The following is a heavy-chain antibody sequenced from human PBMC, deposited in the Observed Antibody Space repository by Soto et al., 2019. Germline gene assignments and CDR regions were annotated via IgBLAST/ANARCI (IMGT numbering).Heavy chain of an antibody. CDR2: INRDGSTT. V-gene: IGHV3-74*01. CDR1: GFTLSSHW. D-gene: IGHD2-21*01. J-gene: IGHJ3*02. Sequence: EAQLVESGGDVVQPGGPLRLSCEASGFTLSSHWMHWVRRAPGKGLMWVSRINRDGSTTDYADSVKGRFTISRDNVRNSLYLQMNSLRAEDTAVYYCVREVVSPIAIECSLLDTWGQGTMVTVSS. CDR3: VREVVSPIAIECSLLDT.